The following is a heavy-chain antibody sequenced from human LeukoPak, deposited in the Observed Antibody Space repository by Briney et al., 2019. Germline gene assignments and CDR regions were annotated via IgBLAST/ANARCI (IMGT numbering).Heavy chain of an antibody. CDR1: GFTFSSYG. CDR3: AREDVVVAATNWFDP. V-gene: IGHV3-7*01. CDR2: IKQDGSEK. Sequence: GGSLRLSCAASGFTFSSYGMSWVRQAPGKGLEWVANIKQDGSEKYYVDSVKGRFTISRDNAKNSLYLQMNSLRAEDTAVYYCAREDVVVAATNWFDPWGQGTLVTVSS. J-gene: IGHJ5*02. D-gene: IGHD2-15*01.